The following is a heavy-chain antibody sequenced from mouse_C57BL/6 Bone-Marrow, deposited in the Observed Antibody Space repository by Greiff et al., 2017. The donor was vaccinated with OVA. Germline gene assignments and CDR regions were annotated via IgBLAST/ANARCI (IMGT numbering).Heavy chain of an antibody. CDR1: CYSFSRYW. V-gene: IGHV1-64*01. CDR3: ASVY. Sequence: VQLQQPGSDLVKPGASVKLSCKASCYSFSRYWLHWLLPTPGHGLVCIGMIHPNSGSTNYNGKFKSKATLPVDKSSSTAYMQLSSLTSEDSAVYYCASVYWGQGTTLTVSS. CDR2: IHPNSGST. J-gene: IGHJ2*01.